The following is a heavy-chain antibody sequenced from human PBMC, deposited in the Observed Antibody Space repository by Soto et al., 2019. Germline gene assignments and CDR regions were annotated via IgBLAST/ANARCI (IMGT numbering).Heavy chain of an antibody. Sequence: GGSLRLSCAASGFTFSSYAMSWVRQAPGKGLEWVSAISGSGGSTYYADSVKGRFTISRDNSKNTLYLQMNSLRAEDRAVYYCAKDLGRPEYSSSWCGVFDYWGQGTLVTVSS. D-gene: IGHD6-13*01. CDR2: ISGSGGST. CDR1: GFTFSSYA. CDR3: AKDLGRPEYSSSWCGVFDY. V-gene: IGHV3-23*01. J-gene: IGHJ4*02.